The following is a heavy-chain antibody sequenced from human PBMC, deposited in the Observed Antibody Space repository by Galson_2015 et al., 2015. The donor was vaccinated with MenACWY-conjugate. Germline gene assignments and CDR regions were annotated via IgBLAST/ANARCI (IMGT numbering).Heavy chain of an antibody. Sequence: SLRLSCAASGFTFSSYSMNWVRQAPGKGLEWVSSISSSSTYIYYADSVKGRFTISRDNAKNSLYLQMNSLRAEDTAVYYCARGRVAVGTGSSSMDVWGQGTTVTVSS. V-gene: IGHV3-21*01. J-gene: IGHJ6*02. CDR2: ISSSSTYI. CDR1: GFTFSSYS. D-gene: IGHD6-13*01. CDR3: ARGRVAVGTGSSSMDV.